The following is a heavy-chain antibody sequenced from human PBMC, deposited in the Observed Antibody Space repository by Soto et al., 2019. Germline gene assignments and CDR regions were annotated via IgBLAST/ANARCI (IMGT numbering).Heavy chain of an antibody. CDR1: GGSFSCYC. V-gene: IGHV4-34*01. CDR2: INHSGVA. CDR3: ARGPYYNFRNGNYYYYYAMDV. D-gene: IGHD3-3*01. Sequence: PSETLSLTCAVYGGSFSCYCWSWIRQPPGKGLEWIGEINHSGVANYNPSLKSRVTISVDTSKNQFSLKLTSMTAADTAIYYCARGPYYNFRNGNYYYYYAMDVWGQGTTVTVSS. J-gene: IGHJ6*02.